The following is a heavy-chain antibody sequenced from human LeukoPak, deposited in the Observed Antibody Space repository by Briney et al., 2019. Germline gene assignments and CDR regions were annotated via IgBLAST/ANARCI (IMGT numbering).Heavy chain of an antibody. V-gene: IGHV3-74*01. CDR3: ARTTSTYYYGSGSYSRTAYYYYYGMDV. Sequence: GGSLRLSCAASGFTFSSYWMRWVRQAPGKGLVWVSRINSDGSSTSYADSVKGRFTISRDNAKNTLYLQMNSLRAEDTAVYYCARTTSTYYYGSGSYSRTAYYYYYGMDVWGQGTTVTVSS. CDR1: GFTFSSYW. CDR2: INSDGSST. D-gene: IGHD3-10*01. J-gene: IGHJ6*02.